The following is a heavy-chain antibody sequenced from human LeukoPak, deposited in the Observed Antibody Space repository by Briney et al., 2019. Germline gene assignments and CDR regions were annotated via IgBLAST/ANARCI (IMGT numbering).Heavy chain of an antibody. D-gene: IGHD2-8*01. V-gene: IGHV3-7*01. J-gene: IGHJ4*02. CDR1: GFTFKNHW. Sequence: PGGSLRLSCAAFGFTFKNHWMSWVRQAPGKGLEWVANIKQDGTEKYYVDSVKGRFTISRDNAKNSLYLQMNSLRAEDTAVYYCAVGGFTNGVPFDYWGQGTLVTVSS. CDR3: AVGGFTNGVPFDY. CDR2: IKQDGTEK.